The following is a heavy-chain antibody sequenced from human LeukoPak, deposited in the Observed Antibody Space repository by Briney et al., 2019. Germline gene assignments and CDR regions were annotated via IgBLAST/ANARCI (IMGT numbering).Heavy chain of an antibody. CDR2: ISGSGGST. Sequence: GASLRLSCAASGFTFSSYAMSWVRQAPGKGLEWVSAISGSGGSTYYADSVKGRFTISRDNSKNTLYLQMISLRAEDTAVYYCAKDQRMVERLGWFDPWGQGTLVTVSS. CDR1: GFTFSSYA. D-gene: IGHD1-1*01. CDR3: AKDQRMVERLGWFDP. V-gene: IGHV3-23*01. J-gene: IGHJ5*02.